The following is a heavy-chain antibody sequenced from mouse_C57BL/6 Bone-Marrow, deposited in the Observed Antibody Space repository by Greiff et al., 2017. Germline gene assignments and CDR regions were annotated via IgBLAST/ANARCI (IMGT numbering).Heavy chain of an antibody. V-gene: IGHV1-64*01. CDR3: ARWSEYYFDY. Sequence: QVHVKQPGAELVKPGASVKLSCKASGYTFTSYWMHWVKQRPGQGLEWIGMIHPNSGSTNYNEKFKSKATLTVDKSSSTAYMQLSSLTSEDSAVYYCARWSEYYFDYWGQGTTLTVSS. CDR2: IHPNSGST. J-gene: IGHJ2*01. CDR1: GYTFTSYW.